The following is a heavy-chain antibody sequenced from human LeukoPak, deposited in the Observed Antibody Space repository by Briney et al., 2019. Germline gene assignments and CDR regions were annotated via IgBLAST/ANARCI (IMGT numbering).Heavy chain of an antibody. V-gene: IGHV4-34*01. CDR1: GGSFSGYY. CDR2: INHSGST. Sequence: SETLSLTCAVYGGSFSGYYWSWIRQPPGKGLEWIGEINHSGSTNYNPSLKSRVTISVDTSKNQFSLKLSSVTAADTAVYYCARGRVYGYWGQGTLVTVSS. CDR3: ARGRVYGY. J-gene: IGHJ4*02. D-gene: IGHD3-10*01.